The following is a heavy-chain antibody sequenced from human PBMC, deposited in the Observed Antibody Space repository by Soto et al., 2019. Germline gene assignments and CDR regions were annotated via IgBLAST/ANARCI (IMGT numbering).Heavy chain of an antibody. CDR3: AIHFYYASGSYYAVDY. D-gene: IGHD3-10*01. V-gene: IGHV3-23*01. CDR2: ISASGGST. Sequence: EVQLLESGGGFVQPGGSLRLSCVVSGFTFSNYAINWVRQAPGKGLEWVSAISASGGSTYYIDSVKGRFTISRDSSKNTPYLQMNSLRADDTVVYYCAIHFYYASGSYYAVDYWGQGTLVTVSS. CDR1: GFTFSNYA. J-gene: IGHJ4*02.